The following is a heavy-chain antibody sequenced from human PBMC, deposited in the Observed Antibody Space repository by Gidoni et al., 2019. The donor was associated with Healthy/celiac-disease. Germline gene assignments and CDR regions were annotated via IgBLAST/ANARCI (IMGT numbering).Heavy chain of an antibody. V-gene: IGHV3-53*01. CDR2: IYSGGST. CDR1: GSTVSRNY. Sequence: EVQLVESGGGLIQPGGSLRLSCAVSGSTVSRNYMSWVRQSPGRGPVWVSVIYSGGSTYYADSVKGRFTISRDNSKNTLYLQMNRLRAEDTAVYYCARETDYEGYFDLWGRGTLVTVSS. J-gene: IGHJ2*01. D-gene: IGHD4-17*01. CDR3: ARETDYEGYFDL.